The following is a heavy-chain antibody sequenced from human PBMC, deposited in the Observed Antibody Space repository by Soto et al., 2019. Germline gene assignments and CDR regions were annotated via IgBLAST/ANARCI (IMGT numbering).Heavy chain of an antibody. CDR1: GDSISSHS. CDR2: VYNSGST. CDR3: ARDRIVVVVAATPVYFYHGMDV. V-gene: IGHV4-59*11. D-gene: IGHD2-15*01. J-gene: IGHJ6*02. Sequence: SETLSLTCTVSGDSISSHSWSWIRQAPGKXLEWIGYVYNSGSTNYNPSLKSRVTMSVDTSKNQFSLKLSSVTAADTAVYYCARDRIVVVVAATPVYFYHGMDVWGQGTTVTVSS.